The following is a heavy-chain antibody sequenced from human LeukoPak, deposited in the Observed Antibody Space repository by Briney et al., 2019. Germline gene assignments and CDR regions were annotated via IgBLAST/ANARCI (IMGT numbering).Heavy chain of an antibody. D-gene: IGHD3-10*01. CDR3: ANIRGLCFGDTDY. Sequence: SETLSLTCTVSGGSMNSYSWSWIRQPPGKGLEWIANIYYSGSTNYNPSLKSRVTISVDTSKNQFSLKLSSVTAADTAVYYCANIRGLCFGDTDYWGQGTLVTVSS. CDR1: GGSMNSYS. V-gene: IGHV4-59*12. CDR2: IYYSGST. J-gene: IGHJ4*02.